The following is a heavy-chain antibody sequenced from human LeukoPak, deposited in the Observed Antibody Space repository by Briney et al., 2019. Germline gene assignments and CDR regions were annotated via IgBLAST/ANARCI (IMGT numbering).Heavy chain of an antibody. D-gene: IGHD3-10*02. J-gene: IGHJ3*01. CDR3: AKFFTGEYVRAFDV. CDR2: ISYDGSNK. Sequence: GGSLRLSCAASGFTFSSYEMHWVRQAPGKGLEWVAVISYDGSNKYYADSVKGRFTISRDNSKNTLYLQMNSLRAEDTAVYYCAKFFTGEYVRAFDVWGQGTMVTVSS. CDR1: GFTFSSYE. V-gene: IGHV3-30*18.